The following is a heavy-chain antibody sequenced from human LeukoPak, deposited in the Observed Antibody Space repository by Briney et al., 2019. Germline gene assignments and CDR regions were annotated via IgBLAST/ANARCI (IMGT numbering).Heavy chain of an antibody. Sequence: SETLSLTCTVSGGSISSGGYYWSWIRQHPGKGLEWIGYIYYSGSTYYNPSLKSRVTISVDTSKNQFSLKLSSVTAADTAVYYCARVVPAGNRFDPWGQGTLVTVSS. CDR1: GGSISSGGYY. CDR2: IYYSGST. D-gene: IGHD2-2*01. V-gene: IGHV4-31*03. J-gene: IGHJ5*02. CDR3: ARVVPAGNRFDP.